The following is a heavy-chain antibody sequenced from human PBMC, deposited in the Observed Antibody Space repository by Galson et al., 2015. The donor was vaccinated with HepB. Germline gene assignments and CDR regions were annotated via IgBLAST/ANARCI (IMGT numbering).Heavy chain of an antibody. CDR3: ATGYSSGWYPDY. Sequence: SVKVSCKASGYTFTSYAMHWVRQAPGQRLEWMGWINAGNGNTKYSQKFQGRVTITRDTSASTAYMELSSLRSEDTAVYYCATGYSSGWYPDYWGPGTLVNVSS. V-gene: IGHV1-3*01. J-gene: IGHJ4*02. CDR2: INAGNGNT. D-gene: IGHD6-19*01. CDR1: GYTFTSYA.